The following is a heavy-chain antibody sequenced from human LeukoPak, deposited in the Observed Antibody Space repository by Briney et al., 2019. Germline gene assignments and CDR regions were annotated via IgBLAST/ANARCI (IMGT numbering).Heavy chain of an antibody. V-gene: IGHV1-2*02. D-gene: IGHD4-17*01. CDR2: INPNSGGT. CDR3: ATDAATVTTIGTFDY. Sequence: ASVKVSCKASGYTFTGYYMHWVRQAPGQGLEWMGWINPNSGGTNYAQKFQGRVTMTRDTSISTAYMELSRLRSEDTAVYYCATDAATVTTIGTFDYWGQGTLVTVSS. CDR1: GYTFTGYY. J-gene: IGHJ4*02.